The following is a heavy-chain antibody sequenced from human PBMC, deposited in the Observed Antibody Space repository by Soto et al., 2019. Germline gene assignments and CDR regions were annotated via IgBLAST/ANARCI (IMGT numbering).Heavy chain of an antibody. CDR1: GGTFSSYA. D-gene: IGHD2-2*01. V-gene: IGHV1-69*13. CDR2: IIPIFGTA. CDR3: ASLLVLVPAAPHDRHYYYYGMDV. Sequence: GASVKVSCKASGGTFSSYAISWVRQAPGQGLEWMGGIIPIFGTANYAQKFQGRVTITADESTSTAYMELSSLRSEDTAVYYCASLLVLVPAAPHDRHYYYYGMDVWGQGTTVTVSS. J-gene: IGHJ6*02.